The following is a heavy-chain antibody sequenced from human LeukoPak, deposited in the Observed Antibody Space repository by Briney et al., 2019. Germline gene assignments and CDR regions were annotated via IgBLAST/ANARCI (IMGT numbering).Heavy chain of an antibody. V-gene: IGHV3-9*01. CDR3: TKDRIGKNHGVYDSIDY. D-gene: IGHD5/OR15-5a*01. CDR2: ISWNSDDI. Sequence: GGSLRLSCAASGFTFDDYAMHWVRQAPGKGLEWVSGISWNSDDIGYADSVKGRFTISRDNAKNSLYLQMNSLRPDDTALYYCTKDRIGKNHGVYDSIDYWGQGTLVTVSS. CDR1: GFTFDDYA. J-gene: IGHJ4*02.